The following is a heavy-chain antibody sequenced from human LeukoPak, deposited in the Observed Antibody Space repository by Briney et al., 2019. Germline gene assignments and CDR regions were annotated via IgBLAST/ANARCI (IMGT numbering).Heavy chain of an antibody. CDR3: ARSYAPGSFYRWDFDY. Sequence: GGSLRLSCAASGFTFNSYSMNWVRQAPGKGLEWVSSISSSSYYIYYGDSVEGRFTISRDNAKNSLYLQMNTLRAEDTAVYYCARSYAPGSFYRWDFDYWGQGTLVTVSS. CDR1: GFTFNSYS. J-gene: IGHJ4*02. V-gene: IGHV3-21*01. D-gene: IGHD3-10*01. CDR2: ISSSSYYI.